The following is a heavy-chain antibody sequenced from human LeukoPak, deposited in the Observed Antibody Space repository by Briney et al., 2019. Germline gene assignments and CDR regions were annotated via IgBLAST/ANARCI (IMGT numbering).Heavy chain of an antibody. CDR2: ILPFFGKA. Sequence: SVKVSCKVSGGTFSDYVLTWVRKAPGQGLQWMGGILPFFGKAVHAQKLQGRVTITADKSTSTVYMELSSLRSEDTAIYYCARAHFSAYTGSEWGQGTLVTVSS. CDR3: ARAHFSAYTGSE. D-gene: IGHD3-16*01. CDR1: GGTFSDYV. V-gene: IGHV1-69*06. J-gene: IGHJ4*02.